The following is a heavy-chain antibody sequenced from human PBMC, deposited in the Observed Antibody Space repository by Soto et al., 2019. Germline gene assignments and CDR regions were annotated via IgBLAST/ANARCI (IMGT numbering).Heavy chain of an antibody. D-gene: IGHD5-18*01. J-gene: IGHJ4*02. CDR1: GGTFSNYF. CDR2: VFPIFGTV. V-gene: IGHV1-69*01. Sequence: QVHLVQSGAEVKTPGSSVKVSCKASGGTFSNYFFSWLRRAPGQGLEWMGGVFPIFGTVNYAQKFQGRVTITADESTSTVYMELTSLTSEDTAVYFCARILEFRDGYISHFDYWGQGTLVTVSS. CDR3: ARILEFRDGYISHFDY.